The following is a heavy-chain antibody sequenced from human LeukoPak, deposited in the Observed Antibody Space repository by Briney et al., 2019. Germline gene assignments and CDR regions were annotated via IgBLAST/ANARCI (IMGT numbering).Heavy chain of an antibody. CDR1: GFTFSSHA. CDR3: AKGYYYGSGSYSTFDY. V-gene: IGHV3-23*01. D-gene: IGHD3-10*01. CDR2: ISGSGGST. Sequence: GGSLRLSCAASGFTFSSHALSWLRQAPGKGLEWVSTISGSGGSTYYADSVKGRFTISRDNSKNTLYVQMSSLRADDTAVYYCAKGYYYGSGSYSTFDYWGQGTLVIVSS. J-gene: IGHJ4*02.